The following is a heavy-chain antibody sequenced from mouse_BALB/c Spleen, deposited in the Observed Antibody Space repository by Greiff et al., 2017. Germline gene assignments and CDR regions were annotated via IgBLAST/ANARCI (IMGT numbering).Heavy chain of an antibody. V-gene: IGHV14-3*02. CDR3: AGWDGNYFYAMDV. Sequence: EVQLQQSGAELVKPGASVKLSCTASGFNIKDTYMHWVKQRPEQGLAWIGRIDPSNGNTKYDPKFQGKATITAATSSDTAYLQLSSLTSEDTAVYYCAGWDGNYFYAMDVWGQGTSVTVSS. CDR1: GFNIKDTY. CDR2: IDPSNGNT. J-gene: IGHJ4*01. D-gene: IGHD2-1*01.